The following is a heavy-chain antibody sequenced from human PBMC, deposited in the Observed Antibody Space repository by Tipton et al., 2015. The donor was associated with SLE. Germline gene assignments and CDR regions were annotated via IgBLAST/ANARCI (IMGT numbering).Heavy chain of an antibody. J-gene: IGHJ4*02. V-gene: IGHV4-34*08. CDR2: INHSGST. CDR1: GGTFSGYY. Sequence: TLSLTCAVYGGTFSGYYWSWIRQPPGKGLEWIGEINHSGSTNYNPSLKSRVSISADTSKNQFSLKLSSVTAADTAVYYCARRGIAAAGVDYWGQGTLVTVSS. D-gene: IGHD6-13*01. CDR3: ARRGIAAAGVDY.